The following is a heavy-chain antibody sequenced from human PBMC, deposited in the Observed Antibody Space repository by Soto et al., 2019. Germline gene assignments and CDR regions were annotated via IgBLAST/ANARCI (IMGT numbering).Heavy chain of an antibody. CDR3: ARLGGSYYSFAY. V-gene: IGHV3-30-3*01. CDR2: ISYDGSNK. Sequence: QVQLVESGGGVVQPGRSLRLSCAASGFTFSSYAMHWVRQAPGKGLEWVAVISYDGSNKYYADSVKGRFTISRDNSKNTLYLQMNSLRAEDTAVYYCARLGGSYYSFAYWGQGTLVTVSS. CDR1: GFTFSSYA. D-gene: IGHD1-26*01. J-gene: IGHJ4*02.